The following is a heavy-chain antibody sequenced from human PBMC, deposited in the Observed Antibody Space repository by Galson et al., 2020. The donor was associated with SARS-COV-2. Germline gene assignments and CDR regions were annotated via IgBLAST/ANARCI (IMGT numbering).Heavy chain of an antibody. V-gene: IGHV3-21*01. D-gene: IGHD1-7*01. CDR3: ARDRGITATTSGDY. Sequence: GGSLRLSCAASGFTFSSYSMNWVRQAPGKGLEWVSSISSSSTYIYYADSVKGRFTISRDNAKNSLYLQMNSLRAEDTAVYYCARDRGITATTSGDYWGQGTLVTVSS. CDR1: GFTFSSYS. CDR2: ISSSSTYI. J-gene: IGHJ4*02.